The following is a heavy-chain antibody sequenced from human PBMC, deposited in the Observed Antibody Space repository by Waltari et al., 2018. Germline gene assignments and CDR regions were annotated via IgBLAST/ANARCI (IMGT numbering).Heavy chain of an antibody. CDR2: IWYDGSNK. CDR1: GFTFRSHG. D-gene: IGHD1-1*01. Sequence: QVQLVESGGGVVQPGRSLRLSCAASGFTFRSHGMHWVRQAPGKGLEWVAVIWYDGSNKYYADSVKGRFTISRDNSKNTLYLQMNSLRAEDTAVYYCASGLGYMDYWGQGTLVTVSS. V-gene: IGHV3-33*01. CDR3: ASGLGYMDY. J-gene: IGHJ4*02.